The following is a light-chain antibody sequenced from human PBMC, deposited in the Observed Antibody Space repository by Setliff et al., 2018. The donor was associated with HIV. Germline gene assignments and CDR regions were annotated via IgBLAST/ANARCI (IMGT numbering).Light chain of an antibody. CDR1: SSNIGSNY. CDR2: GNN. J-gene: IGLJ1*01. Sequence: QSVLTQPPSASGTPGQRVTISCSGSSSNIGSNYVYWYQQLPGTAPKLLIYGNNQRPSGVPDRFSGSKSGTSVSLAISGLRSEDEADYYCAAWDDSLSKFFGTGTKVTV. CDR3: AAWDDSLSKF. V-gene: IGLV1-47*01.